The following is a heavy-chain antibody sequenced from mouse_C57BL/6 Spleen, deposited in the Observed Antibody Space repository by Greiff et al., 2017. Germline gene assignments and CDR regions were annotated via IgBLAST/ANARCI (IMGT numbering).Heavy chain of an antibody. CDR2: VYPGSGST. Sequence: QVQLQQPGAELVKPGASVKMSCKASGYTFTSYWITWVKQRPGQGLEWIGDVYPGSGSTNYNEKFKSKATLTVDTSSSTAYMQLSSLTSEDSAVYYCARSGYDYDLYYFDYWGQGTTLTVSS. CDR1: GYTFTSYW. J-gene: IGHJ2*01. CDR3: ARSGYDYDLYYFDY. V-gene: IGHV1-55*01. D-gene: IGHD2-4*01.